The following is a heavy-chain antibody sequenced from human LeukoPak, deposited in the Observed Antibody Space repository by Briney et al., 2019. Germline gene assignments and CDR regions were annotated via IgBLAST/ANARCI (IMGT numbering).Heavy chain of an antibody. CDR1: GFTFSSYA. D-gene: IGHD5-18*01. CDR3: AKDYTSASGYSYGDPADY. Sequence: GGSLRLSCAASGFTFSSYAMSWVRQAPGKGPEWVSAISGSGGSTYYADSVKGRFTISRDNSKNTLYLQMNSLRAEDTAVYYCAKDYTSASGYSYGDPADYWGQGTLVTVSS. V-gene: IGHV3-23*01. CDR2: ISGSGGST. J-gene: IGHJ4*02.